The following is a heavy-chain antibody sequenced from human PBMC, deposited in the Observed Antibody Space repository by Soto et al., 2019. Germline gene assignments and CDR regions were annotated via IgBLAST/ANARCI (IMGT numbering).Heavy chain of an antibody. V-gene: IGHV1-2*04. CDR3: AIRRSGVVY. Sequence: QVHLVQSGAEVKKPGASVKVSCKASGYSFTANSMHWVRQAPGQGLEWMGWINPNNGGTNYARKFQGWVTMTRDTSISTADMDLTRLKSDDTAVYYCAIRRSGVVYWGQGTLVTVSS. CDR2: INPNNGGT. CDR1: GYSFTANS. D-gene: IGHD2-15*01. J-gene: IGHJ4*02.